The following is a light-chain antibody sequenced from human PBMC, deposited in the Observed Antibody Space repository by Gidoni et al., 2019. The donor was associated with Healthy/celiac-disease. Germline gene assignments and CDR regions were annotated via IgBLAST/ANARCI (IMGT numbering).Light chain of an antibody. CDR3: SSYTSSSTRV. V-gene: IGLV2-14*01. CDR2: DVS. CDR1: SSDVGGYNY. Sequence: QSPLTQPASVSGSPGQSITISCTATSSDVGGYNYVSWYQQHPGEAPKLMIYDVSNRPSGVSNRFSGSKSGNTASLTISGLQAEDEADYYCSSYTSSSTRVFGTGTKVTVL. J-gene: IGLJ1*01.